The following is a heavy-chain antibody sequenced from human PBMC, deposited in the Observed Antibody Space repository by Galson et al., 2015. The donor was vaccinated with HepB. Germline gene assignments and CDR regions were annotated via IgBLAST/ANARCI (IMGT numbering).Heavy chain of an antibody. D-gene: IGHD6-13*01. CDR3: AHTYSSSWYNPHDDFDY. Sequence: PALVKPTQTLTLTCTFSGFSLSTSGVGVGWIRQPPGKALEWLALIYWDDDKRYSPSLKSRLTITKDTSKNQVVLTMTNMDPVDTATYYCAHTYSSSWYNPHDDFDYWGQGTLVTVSS. J-gene: IGHJ4*02. CDR2: IYWDDDK. CDR1: GFSLSTSGVG. V-gene: IGHV2-5*02.